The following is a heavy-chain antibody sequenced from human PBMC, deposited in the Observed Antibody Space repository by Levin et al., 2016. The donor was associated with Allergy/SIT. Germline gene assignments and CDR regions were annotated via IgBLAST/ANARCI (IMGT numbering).Heavy chain of an antibody. J-gene: IGHJ3*02. CDR1: GFTFDDYT. V-gene: IGHV3-43*01. CDR2: ISWDGGST. D-gene: IGHD4-17*01. Sequence: GESLKISCAASGFTFDDYTMHWVRQAPGKGLEWVSLISWDGGSTYYADSVKGRFTISRDNSKNSLYLQMNSLRTEDTALYYCAKDRGTTDDAFDIWGQGTMVTVSS. CDR3: AKDRGTTDDAFDI.